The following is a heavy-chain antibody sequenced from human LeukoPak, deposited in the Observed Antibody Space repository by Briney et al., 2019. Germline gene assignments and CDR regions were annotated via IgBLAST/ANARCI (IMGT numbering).Heavy chain of an antibody. CDR2: IYNSGST. V-gene: IGHV4-61*02. Sequence: SQTLSLTCIVSGGSISRGSYYWNWIRQPAGKGLEWMGRIYNSGSTNYNPSLKSRVTISTDMSKNQFSLNLSSVTAADTAVYYCARQTFGALYFDSWGQGTLVTVSS. J-gene: IGHJ4*02. D-gene: IGHD3-10*01. CDR1: GGSISRGSYY. CDR3: ARQTFGALYFDS.